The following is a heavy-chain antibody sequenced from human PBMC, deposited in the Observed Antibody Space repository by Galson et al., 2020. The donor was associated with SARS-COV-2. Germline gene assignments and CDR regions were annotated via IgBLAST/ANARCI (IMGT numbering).Heavy chain of an antibody. CDR2: INSDGSST. J-gene: IGHJ6*02. D-gene: IGHD6-13*01. V-gene: IGHV3-74*01. CDR1: GFTFSSYW. Sequence: GWSLRLSCAASGFTFSSYWMHWVRQAPGKGLVWVSRINSDGSSTSYADSVKGRFTISRDNAKNTLYLQMNSLRAEDTAVYYCARGGSSSWPGGYYYYGMDVWGQGTTVTVSS. CDR3: ARGGSSSWPGGYYYYGMDV.